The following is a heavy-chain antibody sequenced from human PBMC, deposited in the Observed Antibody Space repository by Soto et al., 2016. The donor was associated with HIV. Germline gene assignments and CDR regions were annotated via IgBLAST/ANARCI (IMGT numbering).Heavy chain of an antibody. V-gene: IGHV1-18*01. CDR1: GYTFTSYE. Sequence: QVQLVQSGTEVKKPGASVKVSCKASGYTFTSYEITWVRQAPGQGLEWMGWISAYNGDTKYAQRFHGRVTMTADPSTNTAYMDLRSLRSDDTAVYYCARVYDSSGYYRPIDSWGQGTLVTVSS. CDR2: ISAYNGDT. J-gene: IGHJ4*02. CDR3: ARVYDSSGYYRPIDS. D-gene: IGHD3-22*01.